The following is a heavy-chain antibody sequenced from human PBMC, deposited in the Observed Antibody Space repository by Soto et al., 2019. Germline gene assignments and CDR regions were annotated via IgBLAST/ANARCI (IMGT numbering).Heavy chain of an antibody. D-gene: IGHD2-2*01. Sequence: VQLLESGGGLVQPGGSLRLSCAASGFTFSTYAMSWVRHAPRKGLEWVSAISGNGGDYTYYADSVKGRFTISRDNSKSTLYLQMNILRPEETSGYYCVPLCRYCSTTTPSWGQGTLVTVSS. CDR2: ISGNGGDYT. V-gene: IGHV3-23*01. J-gene: IGHJ4*02. CDR3: VPLCRYCSTTTPS. CDR1: GFTFSTYA.